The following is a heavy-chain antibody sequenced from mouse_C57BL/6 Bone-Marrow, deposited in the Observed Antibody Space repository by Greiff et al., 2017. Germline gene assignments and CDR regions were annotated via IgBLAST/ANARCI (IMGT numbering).Heavy chain of an antibody. J-gene: IGHJ2*01. D-gene: IGHD1-1*01. V-gene: IGHV1-5*01. CDR1: GYTFTSYW. CDR2: IYPGNSDT. CDR3: MYYYGSSLYYCDY. Sequence: VQLQQSGTVLARPGASVKMSCKTSGYTFTSYWMHWVKQRPGQGLEWIGAIYPGNSDTSYNQKFKGKAKLTAVTSASTAYMELSSLTNEDSAVYYCMYYYGSSLYYCDYWGQGTTLTVSS.